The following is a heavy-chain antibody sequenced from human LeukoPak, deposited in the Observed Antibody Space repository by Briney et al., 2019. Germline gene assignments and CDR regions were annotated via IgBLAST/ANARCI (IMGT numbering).Heavy chain of an antibody. CDR2: ISAYNGNT. CDR1: GYTFTSCG. CDR3: ARDLRITMVRGVENIDY. Sequence: GASVKVSCKASGYTFTSCGISWVRQAPGQGLEWMGWISAYNGNTNYAQKLQGRVTMTTDTSTSTAYMELRSLRSDDTAVYYCARDLRITMVRGVENIDYWDQGTLVTVSS. V-gene: IGHV1-18*01. D-gene: IGHD3-10*01. J-gene: IGHJ4*02.